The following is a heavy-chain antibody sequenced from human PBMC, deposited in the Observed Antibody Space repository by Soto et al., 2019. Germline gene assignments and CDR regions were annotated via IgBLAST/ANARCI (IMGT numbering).Heavy chain of an antibody. CDR1: GGYINTHLYY. J-gene: IGHJ4*02. CDR2: IYYDGPT. V-gene: IGHV4-39*01. CDR3: ARRRHGYFDY. Sequence: QLQLQESGPGLVKPSETLSLTCTFSGGYINTHLYYWGWVRQSPGKGLEWIATIYYDGPTFYSPSLKGRVTISVDTCKKQFSLNLNSVTATDTDVYYCARRRHGYFDYCGQGTLVTVSS.